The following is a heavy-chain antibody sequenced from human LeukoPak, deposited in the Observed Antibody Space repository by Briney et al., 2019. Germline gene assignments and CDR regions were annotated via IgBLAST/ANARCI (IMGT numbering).Heavy chain of an antibody. D-gene: IGHD3-10*01. CDR1: GGSISSGGYS. J-gene: IGHJ4*02. CDR3: AGAMVRGVPIY. CDR2: IYHSGST. V-gene: IGHV4-30-2*01. Sequence: SETLSLTCAVSGGSISSGGYSWSGIRQPPGKGLEWIGYIYHSGSTYYNPSLKSRVTISVDRSKNQFSLKLSSVTAADTAVYYCAGAMVRGVPIYWGQGTLVTVSS.